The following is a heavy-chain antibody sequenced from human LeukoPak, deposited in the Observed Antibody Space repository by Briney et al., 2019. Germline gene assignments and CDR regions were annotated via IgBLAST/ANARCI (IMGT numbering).Heavy chain of an antibody. D-gene: IGHD3-22*01. J-gene: IGHJ4*02. CDR1: GYTFTGYY. V-gene: IGHV1-2*02. CDR3: ARGAAYYSDSSDY. CDR2: INPNSGGT. Sequence: ASVKVSCKASGYTFTGYYMHWVRQAPGQGLEWMGWINPNSGGTNYAQKFQGRVTMTRDTSISTAYMELTSLTFDDTAVYYCARGAAYYSDSSDYWGQGTLVTVSS.